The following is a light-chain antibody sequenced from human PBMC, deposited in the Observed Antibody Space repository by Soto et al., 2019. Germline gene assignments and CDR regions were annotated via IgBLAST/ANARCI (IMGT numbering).Light chain of an antibody. Sequence: EIVLTQSPGTLSLSPGERATLSCRASQSVSNSYLAWYQQKPGQAPRLLIYRASNRATGIPDRFSGSGSGTDFTLTISRLEPEDFAVYYCQQYGSSPYTFGLGTKLEI. J-gene: IGKJ2*01. CDR3: QQYGSSPYT. CDR2: RAS. CDR1: QSVSNSY. V-gene: IGKV3-20*01.